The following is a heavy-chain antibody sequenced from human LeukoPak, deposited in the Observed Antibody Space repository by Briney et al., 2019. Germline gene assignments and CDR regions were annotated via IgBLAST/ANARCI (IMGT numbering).Heavy chain of an antibody. V-gene: IGHV4-31*03. Sequence: PSETLSLTCTVSGGSISSGGYYWSWIRQHPGKGLKWIGYIYYSGSTYYNPSLKSRVTISVDTSKNQFSLKLSSVTAADTAVYYCARSMQGVSGMDVWGQGTTVTVSS. J-gene: IGHJ6*02. D-gene: IGHD6-13*01. CDR1: GGSISSGGYY. CDR2: IYYSGST. CDR3: ARSMQGVSGMDV.